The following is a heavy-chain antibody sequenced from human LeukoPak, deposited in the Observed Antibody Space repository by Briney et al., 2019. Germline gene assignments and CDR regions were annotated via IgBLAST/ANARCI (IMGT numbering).Heavy chain of an antibody. J-gene: IGHJ4*02. D-gene: IGHD3-16*02. Sequence: PSETLSLTCTVSGGSISSSSYYWGWIRQPPGKGLEWIGSIYYSGSTYYNPSLKSRVTISVDTSKNQFSLKLSSVTAADTAVYYCARDYVWGGYRREAPDYWGQGTLVTVSS. CDR3: ARDYVWGGYRREAPDY. V-gene: IGHV4-39*07. CDR1: GGSISSSSYY. CDR2: IYYSGST.